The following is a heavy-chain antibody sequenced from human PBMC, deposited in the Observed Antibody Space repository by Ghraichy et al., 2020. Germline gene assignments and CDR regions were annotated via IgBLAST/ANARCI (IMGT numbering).Heavy chain of an antibody. CDR3: ARKGYCSGGSCYIGSFDP. D-gene: IGHD2-15*01. J-gene: IGHJ5*02. V-gene: IGHV4-39*01. CDR2: IYYSGST. CDR1: GGSISSSSYY. Sequence: SETLSLTCTVSGGSISSSSYYWGWIRQPPGKGLEWIGSIYYSGSTYYNPSLKSRVTISVDTSKNQFSLKLSSVTAADTAVYYCARKGYCSGGSCYIGSFDPWGQGTLVTVSS.